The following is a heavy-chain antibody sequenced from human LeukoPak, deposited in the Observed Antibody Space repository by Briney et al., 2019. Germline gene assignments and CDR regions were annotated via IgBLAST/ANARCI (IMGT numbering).Heavy chain of an antibody. V-gene: IGHV4-30-4*01. Sequence: SETLSLTCTVSGGSISSGDYYWSWIRQPPGKGLEWIGYIYYSGSTYYNPSLKSRVTISVDTSKNRFSLKLSSVTAADTAVYYCARVTTVMLFDYWGQGTLVTVSS. D-gene: IGHD4-17*01. CDR2: IYYSGST. CDR3: ARVTTVMLFDY. CDR1: GGSISSGDYY. J-gene: IGHJ4*02.